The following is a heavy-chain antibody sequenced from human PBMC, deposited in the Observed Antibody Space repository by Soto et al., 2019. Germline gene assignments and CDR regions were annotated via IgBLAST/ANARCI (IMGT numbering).Heavy chain of an antibody. Sequence: EVQLVESGGGVVKPGGSLTLSCAASGFSFSNVWMSWVRQAPGKGLEWVGHIKSKSVGGTTDYTAPVKGRFTISRDDSKDTPYLQMNSLKTEDTAVYYCTTYSKQACCDGGPCNSVQTKILDSCGQGNLVTVS. V-gene: IGHV3-15*01. CDR3: TTYSKQACCDGGPCNSVQTKILDS. CDR2: IKSKSVGGTT. CDR1: GFSFSNVW. J-gene: IGHJ4*02. D-gene: IGHD2-21*01.